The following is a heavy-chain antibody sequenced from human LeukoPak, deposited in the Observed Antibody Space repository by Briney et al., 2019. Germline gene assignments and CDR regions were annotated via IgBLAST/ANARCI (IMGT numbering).Heavy chain of an antibody. CDR3: ARVSKLQQLWFDP. J-gene: IGHJ5*02. V-gene: IGHV3-53*01. CDR2: IYSGDNT. D-gene: IGHD6-13*01. CDR1: GFTVSSNY. Sequence: GGSLRLSCAASGFTVSSNYMSWVRQAPGKGLEWVSVIYSGDNTLHADSVKGRFTISRDNSKNTLYLQMNSLRAEDTAVYYCARVSKLQQLWFDPWGQGTLVTVSS.